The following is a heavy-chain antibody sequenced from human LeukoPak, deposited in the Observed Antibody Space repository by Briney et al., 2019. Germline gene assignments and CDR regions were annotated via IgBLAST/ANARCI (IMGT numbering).Heavy chain of an antibody. J-gene: IGHJ4*02. CDR1: GASITSYS. CDR3: ARTEGSYFDS. V-gene: IGHV4-4*07. CDR2: FHTSGST. Sequence: SETLSLTRTVSGASITSYSWSWIRQPAGKGLEWIGRFHTSGSTNYNPYLKSRVTMSVDTSKNQFSLKVTSVTAADSAVYYCARTEGSYFDSWGQGTLVTVSS.